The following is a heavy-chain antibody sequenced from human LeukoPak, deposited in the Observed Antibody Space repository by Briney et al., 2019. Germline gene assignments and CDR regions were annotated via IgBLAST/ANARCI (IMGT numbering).Heavy chain of an antibody. CDR1: GGSNSNYY. CDR2: IYYSGGT. D-gene: IGHD6-6*01. Sequence: NPSETLSLTCTVSGGSNSNYYWNWIRQPPGKGLEWIGYIYYSGGTNYNPSLESRVTISVDTSKNQFSLRLSSVTAADTAVYYCASFEYSRSSGGYYYYHMDVWGKGTTVTVSS. J-gene: IGHJ6*03. CDR3: ASFEYSRSSGGYYYYHMDV. V-gene: IGHV4-59*01.